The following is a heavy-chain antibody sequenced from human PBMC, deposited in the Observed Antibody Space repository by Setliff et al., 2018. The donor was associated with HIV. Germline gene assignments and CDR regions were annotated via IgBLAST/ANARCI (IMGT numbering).Heavy chain of an antibody. J-gene: IGHJ4*02. CDR3: TTGTRLVD. CDR2: TKNKDNSFTT. Sequence: GGSLRLSCAASGFTFSDHYMDWVRQAPGKGLEWVGRTKNKDNSFTTEYAASVKGRFTISRDDSKNTLYLQMNSLKIEDTAVYYCTTGTRLVDWGQGALVTVSS. CDR1: GFTFSDHY. D-gene: IGHD2-21*01. V-gene: IGHV3-72*01.